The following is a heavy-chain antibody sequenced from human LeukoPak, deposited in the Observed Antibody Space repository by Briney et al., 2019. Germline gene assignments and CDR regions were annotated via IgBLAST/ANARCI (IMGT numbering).Heavy chain of an antibody. CDR1: GGSISSGGYS. J-gene: IGHJ4*02. D-gene: IGHD3-10*01. CDR2: IYHSGST. Sequence: SETLSLTCAVSGGSISSGGYSWSWLRQPPGKGLEWIGYIYHSGSTYYNPSLKSRVTISVDRSKNQFSLKLSSVTAADTAVYYCARAQLWFGDPFDYRGQGTLVTVSS. V-gene: IGHV4-30-2*01. CDR3: ARAQLWFGDPFDY.